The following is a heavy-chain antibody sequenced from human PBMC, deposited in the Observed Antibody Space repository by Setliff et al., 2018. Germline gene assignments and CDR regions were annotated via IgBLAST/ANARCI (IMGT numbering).Heavy chain of an antibody. CDR3: ARTCSGSGCYAGLES. CDR2: IWDDGGNK. D-gene: IGHD2-15*01. J-gene: IGHJ4*02. Sequence: HPGGSQRLSCAASGFTFSTYRMHWVRQAPGKGLEWVAVIWDDGGNKYHADSVKGRFTISRDNSKNTLYLQMNSLRPEDTAVYYCARTCSGSGCYAGLESWGQGTPVTVSS. CDR1: GFTFSTYR. V-gene: IGHV3-33*08.